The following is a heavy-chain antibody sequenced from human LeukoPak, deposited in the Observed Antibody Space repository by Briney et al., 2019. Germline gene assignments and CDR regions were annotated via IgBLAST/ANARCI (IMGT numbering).Heavy chain of an antibody. Sequence: SETLSLTCAVYGGSFTGYYWSWIRQPPGKGLEWIGEISHRGSTNYNPSLKSRVTISVYTSKNQFSLKLRSVTAADTAVYYCARARYGSGTYYFDYWGQGTLVTVSS. CDR3: ARARYGSGTYYFDY. CDR1: GGSFTGYY. D-gene: IGHD3-10*01. J-gene: IGHJ4*02. CDR2: ISHRGST. V-gene: IGHV4-34*01.